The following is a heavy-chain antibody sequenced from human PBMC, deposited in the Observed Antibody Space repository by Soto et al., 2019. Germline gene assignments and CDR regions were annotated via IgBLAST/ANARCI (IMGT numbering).Heavy chain of an antibody. CDR1: GCSFSNYA. J-gene: IGHJ6*02. D-gene: IGHD1-1*01. Sequence: GASVKVSCKASGCSFSNYAINWVRQAPGQGLEWMGGIIPILDTANYTQNFQGRVTITADKSTSTAYMELRSLRYDDTAVYYCASGIAGYYYYGMDVWGQGTTVTVSS. CDR3: ASGIAGYYYYGMDV. CDR2: IIPILDTA. V-gene: IGHV1-69*06.